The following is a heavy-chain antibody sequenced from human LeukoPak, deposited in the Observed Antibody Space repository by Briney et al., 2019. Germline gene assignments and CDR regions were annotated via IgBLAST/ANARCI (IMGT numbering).Heavy chain of an antibody. Sequence: GGSPRLSRAASGFTVSSNYMSWVRQAPGKGLEWISVIYSGGSTYYADSVKGRFTISRHNSKNTLYLQMNSLRAEDTAVYYCASTPGTTGTTDDYYYGMDVWGQGTTVTVSS. V-gene: IGHV3-53*04. D-gene: IGHD1-1*01. CDR2: IYSGGST. CDR1: GFTVSSNY. CDR3: ASTPGTTGTTDDYYYGMDV. J-gene: IGHJ6*02.